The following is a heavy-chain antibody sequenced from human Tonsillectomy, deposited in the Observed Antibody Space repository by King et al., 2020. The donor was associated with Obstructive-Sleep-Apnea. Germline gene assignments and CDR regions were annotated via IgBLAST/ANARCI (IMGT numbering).Heavy chain of an antibody. J-gene: IGHJ5*02. CDR3: AKAPGVVVTASP. CDR2: ISVSGGST. Sequence: VQLVESGGGLVQPGGSLRLSCAASGFTFNRYAMSWVRQAPEKGPEWVSGISVSGGSTYYAYSVKGRFTISRDNSKNMVYLQMNSLRAEDTAVYYCAKAPGVVVTASPWGQGTPVTVSS. V-gene: IGHV3-23*04. CDR1: GFTFNRYA. D-gene: IGHD2-21*02.